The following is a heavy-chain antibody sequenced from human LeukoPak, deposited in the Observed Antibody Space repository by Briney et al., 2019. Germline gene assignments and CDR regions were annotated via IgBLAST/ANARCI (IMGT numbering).Heavy chain of an antibody. D-gene: IGHD1-1*01. Sequence: SETLSLTCTVSVDSISTYYWTWIRQPPGKGLEWIGYIYYSGSTNYNPSLKSRVTISVDTSKNQFSLKLSSVTAADTAVYYCAGRTTGTTHFDYWGQGALVTVSS. CDR1: VDSISTYY. V-gene: IGHV4-59*01. J-gene: IGHJ4*02. CDR3: AGRTTGTTHFDY. CDR2: IYYSGST.